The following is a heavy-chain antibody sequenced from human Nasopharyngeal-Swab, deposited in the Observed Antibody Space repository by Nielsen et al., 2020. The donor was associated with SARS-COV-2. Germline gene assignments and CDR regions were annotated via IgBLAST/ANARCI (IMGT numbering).Heavy chain of an antibody. CDR2: IGTAGDT. J-gene: IGHJ4*02. CDR3: ARVVYGDYYFDY. CDR1: GFTFSSYD. V-gene: IGHV3-13*01. Sequence: GESLKISCAASGFTFSSYDMHWVRQATGKGLEWVSAIGTAGDTYYPGSVKGRFTISRENAKNSLYLQMNSLRAGDTAVYYCARVVYGDYYFDYWGQGTLVTVSS. D-gene: IGHD4-17*01.